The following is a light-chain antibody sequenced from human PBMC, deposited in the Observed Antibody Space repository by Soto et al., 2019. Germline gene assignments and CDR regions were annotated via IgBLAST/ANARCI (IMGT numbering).Light chain of an antibody. CDR2: GAS. CDR3: QQYNNWLT. J-gene: IGKJ4*01. V-gene: IGKV3-20*01. Sequence: EIGLTQSPGTLSLSPGERATLSCRASQSVSSSYLAGYQQKPGQAPRLLIYGASSRATGIPDRFSGSGSGTDFTLTINRLEPEDFAVYYCQQYNNWLTFGGGTKVDI. CDR1: QSVSSSY.